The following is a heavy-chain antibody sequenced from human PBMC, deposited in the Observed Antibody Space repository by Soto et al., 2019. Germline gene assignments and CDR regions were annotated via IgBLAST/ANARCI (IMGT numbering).Heavy chain of an antibody. CDR1: GGSISISNS. Sequence: DTLSRTAAVSGGSISISNSWSLVLQPPGKGLEWIGEIYHSGSTNYNPSLKSRVTIAVDKSKNKFSPQLSSVTAADTAVYYCARGSGGWYGGGAFDSWGQGTLVTVYS. J-gene: IGHJ4*02. V-gene: IGHV4-4*02. D-gene: IGHD6-19*01. CDR2: IYHSGST. CDR3: ARGSGGWYGGGAFDS.